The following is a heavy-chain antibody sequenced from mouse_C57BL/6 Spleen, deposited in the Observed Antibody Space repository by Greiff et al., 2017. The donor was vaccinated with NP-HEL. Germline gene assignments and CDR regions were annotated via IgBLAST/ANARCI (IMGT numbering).Heavy chain of an antibody. Sequence: QVQLQQSGPELVKPGASVKISCKASGSAFSSSWMNWVKQRPGKGLEWLGRIYPGDGDTNSNGPFTGKATLTADKSSSTAYMQLISLTSEDSAVYFCARGEANWDAFAYWGQGTLVTVSA. D-gene: IGHD4-1*01. CDR3: ARGEANWDAFAY. V-gene: IGHV1-82*01. J-gene: IGHJ3*01. CDR2: IYPGDGDT. CDR1: GSAFSSSW.